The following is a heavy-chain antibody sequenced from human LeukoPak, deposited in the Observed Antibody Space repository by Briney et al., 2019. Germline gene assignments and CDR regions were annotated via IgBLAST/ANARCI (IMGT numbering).Heavy chain of an antibody. V-gene: IGHV1-18*01. D-gene: IGHD2-2*01. CDR2: ISAYNGNT. CDR1: GYTFTSYG. Sequence: ASVKFSCKASGYTFTSYGISWVRQAPGQGLEWMGWISAYNGNTNYAQKLQGRVTMTTDTSTSTAYMELRSLRSDDTAVYYCARAGGYCSSTSCYPSGYWGQGTLVTVSS. CDR3: ARAGGYCSSTSCYPSGY. J-gene: IGHJ4*02.